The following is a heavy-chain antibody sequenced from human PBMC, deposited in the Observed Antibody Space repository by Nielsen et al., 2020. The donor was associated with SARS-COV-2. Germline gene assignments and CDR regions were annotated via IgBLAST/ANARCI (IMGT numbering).Heavy chain of an antibody. J-gene: IGHJ4*02. CDR1: GFTFSSYG. V-gene: IGHV3-30*02. D-gene: IGHD4-17*01. Sequence: GESLKISCAASGFTFSSYGMHWVRQAPGKGLEWVAVIWYDGSNKYYADSVKGRFTISRDNSKNTLYLQMNSLRAEDTAVYNCAKDRGKTTVTNFDYWGQGTLVTVSS. CDR2: IWYDGSNK. CDR3: AKDRGKTTVTNFDY.